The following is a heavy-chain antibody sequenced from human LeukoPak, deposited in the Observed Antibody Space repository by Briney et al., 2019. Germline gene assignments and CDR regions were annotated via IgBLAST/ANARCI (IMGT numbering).Heavy chain of an antibody. CDR3: AREIGVTMIVVPPWGYFDY. CDR2: IYYSGST. Sequence: SETLSLTCTVSGGSISSSSYYWGWIRQPPGKGLEWIGSIYYSGSTYYNPSLKSRVTISVDTSKNQFSLQLNSVTPEDTAVYYCAREIGVTMIVVPPWGYFDYWGQGTLVTVSS. D-gene: IGHD3-22*01. V-gene: IGHV4-39*02. CDR1: GGSISSSSYY. J-gene: IGHJ4*02.